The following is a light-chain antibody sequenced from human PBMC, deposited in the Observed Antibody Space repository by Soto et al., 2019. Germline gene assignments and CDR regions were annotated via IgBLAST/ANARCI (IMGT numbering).Light chain of an antibody. V-gene: IGKV3-15*01. Sequence: IVMTQSPATLSVSPGERATLSCRASQSISSYLAWYQQKSGQAPRLLIFGASTRATGIPARFSGSGSGTEFTLTISSLQSEDFAVYYCQHRKTFGQGTKVEIK. CDR2: GAS. CDR3: QHRKT. J-gene: IGKJ1*01. CDR1: QSISSY.